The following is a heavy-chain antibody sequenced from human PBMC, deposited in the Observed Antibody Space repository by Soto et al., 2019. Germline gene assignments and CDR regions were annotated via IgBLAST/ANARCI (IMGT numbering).Heavy chain of an antibody. J-gene: IGHJ6*02. Sequence: GGSLRLSCAASGFTFSSYGMHWVRQAPGKGLEWVAVISYDGSNKYYADSVKGRFTISRDNSKNTLYLQMNSLRAEDTAVYYCAKDRGCGGDCYPYYYYGMDVCGQGTTVTVSS. CDR2: ISYDGSNK. V-gene: IGHV3-30*18. CDR3: AKDRGCGGDCYPYYYYGMDV. CDR1: GFTFSSYG. D-gene: IGHD2-21*02.